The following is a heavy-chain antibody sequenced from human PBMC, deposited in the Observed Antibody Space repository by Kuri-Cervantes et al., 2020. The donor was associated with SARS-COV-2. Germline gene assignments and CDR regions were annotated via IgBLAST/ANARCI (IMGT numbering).Heavy chain of an antibody. D-gene: IGHD7-27*01. CDR2: IDSSSYYI. V-gene: IGHV3-21*01. CDR3: AREEGGELGEAFDY. J-gene: IGHJ4*02. CDR1: GFTDSSKC. Sequence: GGSLRLSCAASGFTDSSKCMNWVRQAPGKGLEWVASIDSSSYYIYHADSVKGRLTISRDNAKTSLYLQMNSLKPEDTAVYYCAREEGGELGEAFDYWGQGALVTVSS.